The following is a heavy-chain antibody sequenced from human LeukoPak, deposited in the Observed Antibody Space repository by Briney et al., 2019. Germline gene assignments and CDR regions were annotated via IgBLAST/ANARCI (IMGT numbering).Heavy chain of an antibody. CDR1: GFTFSNAW. Sequence: PGGSLRLSCAASGFTFSNAWMSWVRQAPGKGLEWVSTISDSGGSTFYADSVKGRFTISRDNSKDTLYLQMNSLRAEDTAVYYCAKVTVTMGYWGQGTLVTVSS. D-gene: IGHD3-10*01. CDR2: ISDSGGST. J-gene: IGHJ4*02. CDR3: AKVTVTMGY. V-gene: IGHV3-23*01.